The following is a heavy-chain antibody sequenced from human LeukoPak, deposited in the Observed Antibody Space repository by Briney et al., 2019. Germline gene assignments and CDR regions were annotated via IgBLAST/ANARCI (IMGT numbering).Heavy chain of an antibody. CDR2: ISAYNGNT. CDR3: ASPLSYYDYVWGSYRFDY. D-gene: IGHD3-16*01. J-gene: IGHJ4*02. CDR1: GYTFTSYG. Sequence: ASVKVSCKASGYTFTSYGIRWVRQAPGQGLEWMGWISAYNGNTNYAQKLQGRVTMTTDTSTSTAYMELRSLRSDDTAVYYCASPLSYYDYVWGSYRFDYWGQGTLVTVSS. V-gene: IGHV1-18*01.